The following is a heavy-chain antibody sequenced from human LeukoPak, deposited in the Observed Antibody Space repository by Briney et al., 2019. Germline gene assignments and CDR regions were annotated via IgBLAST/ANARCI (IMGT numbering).Heavy chain of an antibody. Sequence: GGSLRLSCAASGFTFSSYSMHWVRQAPGKGLEWVAVIWYDGSNKYYADSVKGRFTISRDNSKNTLYLQMNSLRAEDTAVYYCTRGASYYDYWGQGTLVTVSS. CDR1: GFTFSSYS. CDR2: IWYDGSNK. CDR3: TRGASYYDY. D-gene: IGHD3-10*01. V-gene: IGHV3-33*01. J-gene: IGHJ4*02.